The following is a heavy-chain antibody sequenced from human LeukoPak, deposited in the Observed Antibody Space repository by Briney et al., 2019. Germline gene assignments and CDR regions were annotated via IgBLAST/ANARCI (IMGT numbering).Heavy chain of an antibody. CDR3: VRGSGWLGDY. D-gene: IGHD6-19*01. V-gene: IGHV3-7*01. CDR1: GFTFTSYW. J-gene: IGHJ4*02. CDR2: MKQDGSEE. Sequence: GGSLRLSCAASGFTFTSYWMIWVRQAPGKGLEWVALMKQDGSEELYVDSVKGRFTISRDNARNSVSLQMNSLRVEDTAVYYCVRGSGWLGDYWGQGTLVTVSS.